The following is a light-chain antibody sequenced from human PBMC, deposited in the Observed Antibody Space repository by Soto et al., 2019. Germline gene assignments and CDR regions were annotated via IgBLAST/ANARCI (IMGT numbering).Light chain of an antibody. CDR3: QFYDSCLSAFYV. J-gene: IGLJ1*01. Sequence: QSVLTQPPSVSGAPGQRVTISCTGSSSNIGAGYDVHWYQQLPGTAPKLLIYGNSNRPSGVPDRFSGSKSGTSASLAITGLQAEDEVDYYCQFYDSCLSAFYVFGTGTKLTVL. CDR2: GNS. CDR1: SSNIGAGYD. V-gene: IGLV1-40*01.